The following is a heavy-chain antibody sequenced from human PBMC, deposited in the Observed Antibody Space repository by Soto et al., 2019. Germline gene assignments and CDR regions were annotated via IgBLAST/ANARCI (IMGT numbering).Heavy chain of an antibody. V-gene: IGHV3-74*01. CDR3: ARDLSSDRVVPGTYYYYYGMDV. Sequence: GGSLRLSCAASGFTFSSYWMHWVRQAPVKGLVWVSRINSDGSSTSYADSVKGRFTISRDNAKNTLYLQMNSLRAEDTAVYYCARDLSSDRVVPGTYYYYYGMDVWGQGTTVTVSS. CDR2: INSDGSST. D-gene: IGHD2-15*01. CDR1: GFTFSSYW. J-gene: IGHJ6*02.